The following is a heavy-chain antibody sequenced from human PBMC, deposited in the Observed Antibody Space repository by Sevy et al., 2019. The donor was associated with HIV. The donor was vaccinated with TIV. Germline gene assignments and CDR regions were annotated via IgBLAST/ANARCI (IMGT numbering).Heavy chain of an antibody. V-gene: IGHV3-21*01. CDR1: GFTFSSYS. Sequence: GGSLRLSCAASGFTFSSYSMNWVRQAPGKGLEWVSSISSSSSSYIYYADSVKGRFTISRDNAKNSLYLQMNSLRAEDTAVYYCLVGARDYYYGMDVWGQGTTVTVSS. CDR2: ISSSSSSYI. CDR3: LVGARDYYYGMDV. D-gene: IGHD1-26*01. J-gene: IGHJ6*02.